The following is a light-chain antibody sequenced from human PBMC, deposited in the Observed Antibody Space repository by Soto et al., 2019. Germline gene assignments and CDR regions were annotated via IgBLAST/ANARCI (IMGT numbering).Light chain of an antibody. CDR1: QNIIKY. J-gene: IGKJ1*01. CDR2: AAS. Sequence: DIEMTQSPSSLSASVGDRVTITCRASQNIIKYLNWYQQKPGKAPQLLIYAASSLQSGVPSRFSGSGSGTDFTLTISSLQPEDVATYYCQQSYSTPKTFGRGTKVEIK. V-gene: IGKV1-39*01. CDR3: QQSYSTPKT.